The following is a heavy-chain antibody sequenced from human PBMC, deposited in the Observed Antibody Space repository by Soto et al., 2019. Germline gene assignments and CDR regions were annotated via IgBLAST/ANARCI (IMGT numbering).Heavy chain of an antibody. D-gene: IGHD6-6*01. J-gene: IGHJ4*02. CDR3: ARGYSSSVPFDY. Sequence: APLQAYCQPSGYTFTSSGIIWVRQATGQVLEWMGWISAYTGNTNYAQKLQTRVTMTTDPSTSTAYMELGSLRSDDTAVYYCARGYSSSVPFDYWGQGTLVTVSS. CDR2: ISAYTGNT. V-gene: IGHV1-18*01. CDR1: GYTFTSSG.